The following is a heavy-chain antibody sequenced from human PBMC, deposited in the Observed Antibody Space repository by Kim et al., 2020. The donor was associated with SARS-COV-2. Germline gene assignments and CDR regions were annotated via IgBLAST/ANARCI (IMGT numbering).Heavy chain of an antibody. CDR2: IYYSGST. V-gene: IGHV4-59*01. J-gene: IGHJ4*02. D-gene: IGHD6-13*01. CDR3: TRSEGRGSWHQFDY. Sequence: SETLSLTCTVSSDSISSYYWSWIRQLTGKGLEWLGYIYYSGSTDYNPSLKSRVTISWDTSKNQVSLDVTSVSAADTAVYYCTRSEGRGSWHQFDYWGQGMLVTVSS. CDR1: SDSISSYY.